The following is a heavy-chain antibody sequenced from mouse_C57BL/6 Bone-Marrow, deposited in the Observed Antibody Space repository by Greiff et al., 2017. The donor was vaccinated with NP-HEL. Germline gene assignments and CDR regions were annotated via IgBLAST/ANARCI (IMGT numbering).Heavy chain of an antibody. D-gene: IGHD1-1*01. CDR2: ISDGGSYT. J-gene: IGHJ2*01. Sequence: EVKLMESGGGLVKPGGSLKLSCEASGFTFSSYAMSWVRQTPEKRLEWVATISDGGSYTYYPDNVKGRFTISRDNAKNNLYLQMSHLKSEDTAMYYCARDALTTVVALDYWGQGTTLTVSS. CDR1: GFTFSSYA. V-gene: IGHV5-4*01. CDR3: ARDALTTVVALDY.